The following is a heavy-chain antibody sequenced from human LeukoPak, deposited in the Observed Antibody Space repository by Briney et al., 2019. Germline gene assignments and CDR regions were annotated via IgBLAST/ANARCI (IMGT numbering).Heavy chain of an antibody. J-gene: IGHJ6*03. CDR1: GYTFTGYY. CDR3: ARVYGSRSYYSFYYYMDV. D-gene: IGHD3-10*01. CDR2: INPNSGGT. Sequence: ASVKVSCKASGYTFTGYYMHWVRQAPGQGLEWMGWINPNSGGTNYAQKLQGRVTMTTDTSTSTAYMELRSLRSDDTAVYYCARVYGSRSYYSFYYYMDVWGKGTTVTISS. V-gene: IGHV1-2*02.